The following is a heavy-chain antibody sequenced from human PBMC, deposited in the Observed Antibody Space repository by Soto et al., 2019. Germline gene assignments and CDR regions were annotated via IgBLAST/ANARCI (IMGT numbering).Heavy chain of an antibody. CDR2: IYYSGST. CDR1: GGSISSYY. CDR3: ARDTRERDFWSGYYAH. D-gene: IGHD3-3*01. J-gene: IGHJ4*02. Sequence: SETLSLTCTVSGGSISSYYWSWIRQPPGKGLEWIGYIYYSGSTNYNPSLKSRVTISVDTSKNQFSLKLSSVTAADTAVYYCARDTRERDFWSGYYAHWGQGTLVTVSS. V-gene: IGHV4-59*01.